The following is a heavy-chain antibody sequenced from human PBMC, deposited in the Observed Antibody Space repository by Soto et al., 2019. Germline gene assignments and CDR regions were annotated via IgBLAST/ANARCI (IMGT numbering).Heavy chain of an antibody. CDR3: ARQGPTYNWFDP. Sequence: SETLSLTCTVSSGSVSNGSYYWSWIRQPPGKGLEWVGYISYSGSTHYNPSLKSRVTISVDTSKNQFSPKLSSVTASDTAVYYCARQGPTYNWFDPWGQGALVTVSS. CDR1: SGSVSNGSYY. V-gene: IGHV4-61*01. J-gene: IGHJ5*02. CDR2: ISYSGST.